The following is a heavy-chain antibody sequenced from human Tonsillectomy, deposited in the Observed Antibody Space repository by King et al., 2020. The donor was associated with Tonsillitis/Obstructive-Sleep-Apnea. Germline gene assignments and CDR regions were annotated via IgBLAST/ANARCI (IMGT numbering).Heavy chain of an antibody. D-gene: IGHD1-1*01. V-gene: IGHV3-23*04. CDR3: TKVPPKPFCSHLALETERRSS. Sequence: VQLVESGGGLVPPGGSLRLSCAASGFTFNTYALTWVRQAPGKGLEWVSCISGSGGTTYYADSVKGRFTISRDNSKNTLSLQMNSLRAEDTAMYFCTKVPPKPFCSHLALETERRSSWGQGTPVTVSS. CDR2: ISGSGGTT. J-gene: IGHJ5*02. CDR1: GFTFNTYA.